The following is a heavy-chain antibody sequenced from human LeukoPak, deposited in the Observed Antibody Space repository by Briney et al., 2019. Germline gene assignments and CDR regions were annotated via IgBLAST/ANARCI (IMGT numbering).Heavy chain of an antibody. Sequence: GRSLRLSCAASGFTFSSYAMHWVRQAPGKGLDWVAVISYDGSNKYYADSVKGRFTISRDNSKNTLYLQMNSLRAEDTAVYYCARESWYCSSTSCYTNGFDYWGQGTLVTVSS. CDR2: ISYDGSNK. CDR1: GFTFSSYA. V-gene: IGHV3-30-3*01. CDR3: ARESWYCSSTSCYTNGFDY. D-gene: IGHD2-2*02. J-gene: IGHJ4*02.